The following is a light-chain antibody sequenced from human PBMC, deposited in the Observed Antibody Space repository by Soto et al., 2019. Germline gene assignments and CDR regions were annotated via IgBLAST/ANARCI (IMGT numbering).Light chain of an antibody. CDR2: DAS. Sequence: ETVLTQSPGTLSLSPGDRATLSCRASRRVNTYLAWYQQKSGQAPRLLIFDASSRAAGTPARFSGSGSGTDFALTISSLEPEDFAVYYCQQRDNWPWTFGQGTKVDIK. V-gene: IGKV3-11*01. CDR3: QQRDNWPWT. J-gene: IGKJ1*01. CDR1: RRVNTY.